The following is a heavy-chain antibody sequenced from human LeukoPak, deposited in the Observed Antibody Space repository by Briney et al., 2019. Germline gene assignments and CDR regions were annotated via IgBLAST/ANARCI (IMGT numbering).Heavy chain of an antibody. D-gene: IGHD5-24*01. J-gene: IGHJ6*03. CDR2: ISGSGGST. V-gene: IGHV3-23*01. Sequence: GGSLRLSCAASGFTFSSYAMSWVRQAPGKGLEWVSAISGSGGSTYYADSVKGRFTIYRDNSKNTLYLQMNSLRAEDTAVYYCAKGGEMATYYYYFYMDVWGKGTTVTVSS. CDR3: AKGGEMATYYYYFYMDV. CDR1: GFTFSSYA.